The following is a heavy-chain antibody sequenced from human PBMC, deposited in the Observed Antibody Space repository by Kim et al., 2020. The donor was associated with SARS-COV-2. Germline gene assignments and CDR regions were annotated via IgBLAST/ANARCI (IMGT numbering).Heavy chain of an antibody. J-gene: IGHJ4*02. CDR3: ARAGWELYFDY. D-gene: IGHD1-26*01. Sequence: GGSLRLSCAASGFTFSTYEMNWVRQAPGKGLEWVSYISSSGSTIYNADSVKGRFTISRDNAKNSLYLQMNSLRAEDTAVYYCARAGWELYFDYWGQGTLVTVSS. CDR1: GFTFSTYE. CDR2: ISSSGSTI. V-gene: IGHV3-48*03.